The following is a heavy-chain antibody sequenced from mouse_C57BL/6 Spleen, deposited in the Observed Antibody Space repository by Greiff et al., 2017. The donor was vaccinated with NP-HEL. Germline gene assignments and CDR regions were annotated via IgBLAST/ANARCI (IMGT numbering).Heavy chain of an antibody. V-gene: IGHV1-55*01. J-gene: IGHJ3*01. CDR2: IYPGSGST. CDR1: GYTFTSYW. D-gene: IGHD1-1*02. Sequence: QVQLKQPGAELVKPGASVKMSCKASGYTFTSYWITWVKQRPGQGLEWIGDIYPGSGSTNYNEKFKSKATLTVDTSSSTAYMQLSSLTSEDSAVYYCARKELWSFIAYWGQGTLVTVSA. CDR3: ARKELWSFIAY.